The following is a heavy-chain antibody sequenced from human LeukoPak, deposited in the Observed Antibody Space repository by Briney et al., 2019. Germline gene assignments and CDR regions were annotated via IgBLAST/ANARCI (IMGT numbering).Heavy chain of an antibody. CDR3: AKAQLRSGYYGMDV. Sequence: GGSLRLSCAASGFTFSSYAMSWVRQAPGKGLERVSAISGSGGSTYYADSVKGRFTISRDNSKNTLYLQMNSLRAEDTAVYYCAKAQLRSGYYGMDVWGQGTTVTVSS. CDR2: ISGSGGST. CDR1: GFTFSSYA. V-gene: IGHV3-23*01. D-gene: IGHD4-17*01. J-gene: IGHJ6*02.